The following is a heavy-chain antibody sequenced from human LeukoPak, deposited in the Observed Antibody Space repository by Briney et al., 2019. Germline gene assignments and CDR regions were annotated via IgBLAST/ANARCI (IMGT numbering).Heavy chain of an antibody. CDR1: GGSISGYY. D-gene: IGHD3-10*01. Sequence: RTSETLSLTCTVSGGSISGYYWSWIRQPPWKGLEWIGYIYYSGSPDYNPSLKSRVTISVDTSKNQFSLNLSSVTAADTAMYYCARASGGDGSGSLWGQGTLVTVSS. J-gene: IGHJ4*02. V-gene: IGHV4-59*01. CDR2: IYYSGSP. CDR3: ARASGGDGSGSL.